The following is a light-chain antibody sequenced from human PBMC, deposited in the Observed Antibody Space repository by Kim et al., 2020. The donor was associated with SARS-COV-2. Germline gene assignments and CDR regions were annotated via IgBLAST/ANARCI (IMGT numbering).Light chain of an antibody. J-gene: IGKJ1*01. CDR1: ESSSSW. CDR3: QQYNSYSPTWT. V-gene: IGKV1-5*01. Sequence: GDKVTIPCRASESSSSWLAWYQHKPEKAPQPLIYDACSLESGVPSRFSGSGSGTEFTLTISSLQPDDCETYYCQQYNSYSPTWTFGQGTKVDIK. CDR2: DAC.